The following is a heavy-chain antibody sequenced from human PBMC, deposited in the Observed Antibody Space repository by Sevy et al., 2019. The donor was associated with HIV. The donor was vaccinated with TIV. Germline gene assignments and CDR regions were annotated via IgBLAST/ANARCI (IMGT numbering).Heavy chain of an antibody. Sequence: GGSLRLSCAASGFTVNSNYMTWVRQAPGKGLEGVSVIDSDDTTYQADSVKDRFTISRDNFKNTLYLHMSSLRAEDTAVYYCARGKSGYGYALNYWCQGTLVTVSS. CDR2: IDSDDTT. J-gene: IGHJ4*02. CDR3: ARGKSGYGYALNY. V-gene: IGHV3-66*01. D-gene: IGHD5-18*01. CDR1: GFTVNSNY.